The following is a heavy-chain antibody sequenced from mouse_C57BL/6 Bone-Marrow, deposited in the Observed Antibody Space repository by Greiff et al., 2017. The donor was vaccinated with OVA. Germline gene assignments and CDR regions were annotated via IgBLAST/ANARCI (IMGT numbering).Heavy chain of an antibody. J-gene: IGHJ4*01. Sequence: EVKLMESGPGLVKPSQTLTLTCSATGYSFTSYYWNWIRKFPGNKLEYMGYISHSGSTYYKPSLKSRISITRDTSKNQYYLQLNSVTTEDTATYYYAMDYWGQGTSVTVSS. V-gene: IGHV3-8*01. CDR2: ISHSGST. CDR1: GYSFTSYY. CDR3: AMDY.